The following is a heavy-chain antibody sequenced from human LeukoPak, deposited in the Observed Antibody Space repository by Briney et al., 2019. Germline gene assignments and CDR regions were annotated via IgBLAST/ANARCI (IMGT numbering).Heavy chain of an antibody. V-gene: IGHV4-59*08. CDR2: VYYSGSS. CDR3: ARHYDSSGYWYYFDY. J-gene: IGHJ4*02. D-gene: IGHD3-22*01. CDR1: GGSISSYY. Sequence: SETLSLTCTVSGGSISSYYWSWIRQPPGKGLDWIGYVYYSGSSNYNPSLKSRVTISVETSKNQFSLKLSSVTAAGTAVYYCARHYDSSGYWYYFDYWGQGALVTVSS.